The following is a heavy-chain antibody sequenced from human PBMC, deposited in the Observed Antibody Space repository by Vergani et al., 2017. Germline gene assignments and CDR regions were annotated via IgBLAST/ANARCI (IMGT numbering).Heavy chain of an antibody. CDR2: ISGSGHTK. V-gene: IGHV3-11*01. CDR3: AKGGVGADTRYYYMDV. J-gene: IGHJ6*03. D-gene: IGHD1-26*01. CDR1: GFTFSDYY. Sequence: VQMVESGGGLVKPGGSLRLSCAASGFTFSDYYMTWIRQAPGKGLEWISYISGSGHTKYYADSVKGRFAISRDNAKNSLYLQMNNLKPEDTAVYYCAKGGVGADTRYYYMDVWGKGTTVTVSS.